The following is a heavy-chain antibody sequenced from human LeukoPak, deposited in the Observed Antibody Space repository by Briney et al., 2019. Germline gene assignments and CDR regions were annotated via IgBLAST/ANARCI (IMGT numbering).Heavy chain of an antibody. D-gene: IGHD2-2*01. V-gene: IGHV1-2*02. CDR1: GYTFISYG. Sequence: ASVKVSCKASGYTFISYGVSWVRQAPGQGLEWMGWINPNSGGTNYAQKFQGRVTMTRDTSISTAYMELSRLRSDDTAVYYCARDAKYQLLSLDYWGQGTLVTVSS. CDR2: INPNSGGT. CDR3: ARDAKYQLLSLDY. J-gene: IGHJ4*02.